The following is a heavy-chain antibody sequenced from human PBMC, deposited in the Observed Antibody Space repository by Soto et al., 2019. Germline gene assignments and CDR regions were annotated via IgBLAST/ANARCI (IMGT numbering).Heavy chain of an antibody. V-gene: IGHV3-30*18. D-gene: IGHD6-13*01. CDR3: AKDWAAGTGRPNWFDP. CDR2: ISYDGSNK. CDR1: GFTFSSYG. Sequence: QVQLVESGGGVVQPGRSLRLSCAASGFTFSSYGMHWVRQAPGKGLEWVAVISYDGSNKYYADSVKGRFTISRDNSKNTLYLQMNSLRAEDTAVYYCAKDWAAGTGRPNWFDPWGQGTLVTVSS. J-gene: IGHJ5*02.